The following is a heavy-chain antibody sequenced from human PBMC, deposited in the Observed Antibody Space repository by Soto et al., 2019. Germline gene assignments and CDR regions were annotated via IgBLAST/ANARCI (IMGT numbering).Heavy chain of an antibody. Sequence: GGSLRLSCAASGFTFSSYGMHWVRQAPGKGLEWVAVISYDGSNKYYADSVKGRFTISRDNSKNTLYLQMNSLRAEDTAVYYCANLGYGDYAFDYWGQGTLVTVSS. CDR1: GFTFSSYG. V-gene: IGHV3-30*18. D-gene: IGHD4-17*01. CDR2: ISYDGSNK. J-gene: IGHJ4*02. CDR3: ANLGYGDYAFDY.